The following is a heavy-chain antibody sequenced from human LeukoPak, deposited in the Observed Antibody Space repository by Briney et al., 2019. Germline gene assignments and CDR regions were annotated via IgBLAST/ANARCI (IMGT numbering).Heavy chain of an antibody. CDR3: ARPPYGSGSYGWFDP. CDR2: IIPILGIA. D-gene: IGHD3-10*01. Sequence: RASVKVSCKASGGTFSSYAISWVRQAPGQGLEWMGRIIPILGIANYAQKFQGRVTITADKSTSTAYMELSSLRSEDTAVYYCARPPYGSGSYGWFDPWGQGTLVTSPQ. J-gene: IGHJ5*02. CDR1: GGTFSSYA. V-gene: IGHV1-69*04.